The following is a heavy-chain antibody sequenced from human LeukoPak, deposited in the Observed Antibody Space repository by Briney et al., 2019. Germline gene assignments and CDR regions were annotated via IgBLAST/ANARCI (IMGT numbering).Heavy chain of an antibody. Sequence: SETPSLTCTVSGGSIGRSSYYWGWIRQPPGKGLEWIGSIHNSGTTYYNPSLKSRVTISVDTSKNQFSLKLSSVTAADTASYYCARHREMATIYFDYWGQGTLVTVSS. CDR2: IHNSGTT. D-gene: IGHD5-24*01. J-gene: IGHJ4*02. CDR1: GGSIGRSSYY. CDR3: ARHREMATIYFDY. V-gene: IGHV4-39*01.